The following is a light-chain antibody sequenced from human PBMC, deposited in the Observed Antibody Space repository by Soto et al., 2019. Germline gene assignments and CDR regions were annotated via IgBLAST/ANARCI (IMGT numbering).Light chain of an antibody. CDR1: QSIRTN. Sequence: QATLSVSPGERATLSCRASQSIRTNLAWYQQKPGQSPRLLIYGASTRATGIPARFSGSGSGTEFILTISSLQSEDFAVYFCQQYNDWPPWTFGQGTKVDIK. J-gene: IGKJ1*01. V-gene: IGKV3-15*01. CDR2: GAS. CDR3: QQYNDWPPWT.